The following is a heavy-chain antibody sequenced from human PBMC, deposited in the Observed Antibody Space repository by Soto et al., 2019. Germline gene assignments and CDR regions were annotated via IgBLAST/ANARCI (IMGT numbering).Heavy chain of an antibody. CDR2: ISYDGSNK. Sequence: LSLTCAASGFTFSSYAMHWVRQAPGKGLEWVAVISYDGSNKYYADSVKGRFTISRDNSKNTLYLQMNSLRAEDTAVYYCARAPYDSSGYYFDYWGQGTLVTVSS. CDR1: GFTFSSYA. D-gene: IGHD3-22*01. CDR3: ARAPYDSSGYYFDY. V-gene: IGHV3-30*04. J-gene: IGHJ4*02.